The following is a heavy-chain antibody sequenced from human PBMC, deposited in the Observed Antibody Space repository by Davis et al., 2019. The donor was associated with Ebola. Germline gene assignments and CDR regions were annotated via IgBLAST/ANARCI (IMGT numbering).Heavy chain of an antibody. CDR1: GFTFSDYY. J-gene: IGHJ4*02. V-gene: IGHV3-11*04. D-gene: IGHD4-23*01. CDR2: ISSSGSTI. Sequence: PGGSLRLSCVASGFTFSDYYTSWIRQAPGKGLEWVSYISSSGSTIYYADSVKGRFTISRDNAKNSLYLQMNSLRAEGTAVYYCARFPYGGNSYYFDYWGQGTLVTVSS. CDR3: ARFPYGGNSYYFDY.